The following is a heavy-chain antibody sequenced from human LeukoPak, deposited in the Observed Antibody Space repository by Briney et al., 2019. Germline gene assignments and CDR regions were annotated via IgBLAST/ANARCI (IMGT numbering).Heavy chain of an antibody. CDR1: GFAVSNSD. CDR3: AREREMETAGIWFDP. V-gene: IGHV3-69-1*01. D-gene: IGHD5-18*01. Sequence: GGSLRLSCAASGFAVSNSDMNWVRQAPGKGLEWVSGVQRSSSIYYSDSVKGRFTISRDNAKTSLYLQMNSLRAEDTAVYYCAREREMETAGIWFDPWGQGTLVTVSS. J-gene: IGHJ5*02. CDR2: VQRSSSI.